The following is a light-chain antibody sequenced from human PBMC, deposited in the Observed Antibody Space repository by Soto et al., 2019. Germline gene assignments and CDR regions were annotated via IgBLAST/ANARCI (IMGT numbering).Light chain of an antibody. V-gene: IGKV3-20*01. CDR2: GAS. J-gene: IGKJ1*01. Sequence: EILLTQSPGTLSLSPGERATLSWRASQSVSSSYVAWYQQKPGQAPRLLIYGASSRATGIPDRFSGSGSGTDFTLSISRLEPEDFAVYYCQQYGGSRTFGQGTKVDIK. CDR3: QQYGGSRT. CDR1: QSVSSSY.